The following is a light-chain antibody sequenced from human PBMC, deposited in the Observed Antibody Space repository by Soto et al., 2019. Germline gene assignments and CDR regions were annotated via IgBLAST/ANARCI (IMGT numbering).Light chain of an antibody. CDR1: GSDLGGHNY. Sequence: QSVLTQPRSVSGSPGQSVTISCTGTGSDLGGHNYVSWYQQHPGRAPKLIIYDVTKRPSGVRDRFSGSKSGNMASLTISGLQTDDEADYYCCAYGGSMVFGGGTKVTVL. V-gene: IGLV2-11*01. CDR3: CAYGGSMV. CDR2: DVT. J-gene: IGLJ2*01.